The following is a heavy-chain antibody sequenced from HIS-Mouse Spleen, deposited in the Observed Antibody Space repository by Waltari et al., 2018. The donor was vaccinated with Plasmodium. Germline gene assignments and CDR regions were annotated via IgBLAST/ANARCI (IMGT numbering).Heavy chain of an antibody. D-gene: IGHD6-19*01. J-gene: IGHJ4*02. CDR2: IYYSGST. Sequence: QLQLQESGPGLVKPSETLSLPCTVSGGSISSSSYYWGWIRQPPGKGLEWIGSIYYSGSTYYNPSLKSRVTISVDTSKNQFSLKLSSVTAADTAVYYCARVAVAGIDYWGQGTLVTVSS. CDR3: ARVAVAGIDY. CDR1: GGSISSSSYY. V-gene: IGHV4-39*07.